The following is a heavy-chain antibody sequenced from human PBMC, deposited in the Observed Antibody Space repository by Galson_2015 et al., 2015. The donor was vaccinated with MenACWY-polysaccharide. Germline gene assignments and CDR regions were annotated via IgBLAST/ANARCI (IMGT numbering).Heavy chain of an antibody. V-gene: IGHV5-51*01. CDR1: GGTFSSYA. D-gene: IGHD2-15*01. J-gene: IGHJ4*02. CDR3: ARGEVVAATPPFLGY. Sequence: KVSCKASGGTFSSYAISWVRQAPGQGLEWMGIIYPGGSDTRYSPSFQGQVTISADKSISTAYLQWSSLKASDTAMYYCARGEVVAATPPFLGYWGQGTLVTVSS. CDR2: IYPGGSDT.